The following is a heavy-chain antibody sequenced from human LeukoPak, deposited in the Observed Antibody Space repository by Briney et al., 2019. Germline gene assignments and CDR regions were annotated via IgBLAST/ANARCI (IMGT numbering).Heavy chain of an antibody. V-gene: IGHV1-24*01. CDR2: FDPEDGET. J-gene: IGHJ4*02. CDR3: ATMSGQWLMGDYFDY. CDR1: GYTLTELS. D-gene: IGHD6-19*01. Sequence: ASVKVSCKVSGYTLTELSMHWVRQAPGKGLEWMGGFDPEDGETIYAQKFQGRVTMAEDTSTDTAYMELSSLRSEDTAVYYCATMSGQWLMGDYFDYWGQGTLVTVSS.